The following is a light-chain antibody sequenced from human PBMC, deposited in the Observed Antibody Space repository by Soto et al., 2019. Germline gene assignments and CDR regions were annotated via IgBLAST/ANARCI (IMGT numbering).Light chain of an antibody. V-gene: IGKV1-9*01. Sequence: DIQLTQSPSFLSASVGDRVSITCRASQGISSYLAWYQQKPGKAPKLLIYAASTLQSGVPSRFSGSGSGTEFTLTISSLQPEDFANYHCQQLNSYPEGFTFGSGTKVDIK. J-gene: IGKJ3*01. CDR1: QGISSY. CDR2: AAS. CDR3: QQLNSYPEGFT.